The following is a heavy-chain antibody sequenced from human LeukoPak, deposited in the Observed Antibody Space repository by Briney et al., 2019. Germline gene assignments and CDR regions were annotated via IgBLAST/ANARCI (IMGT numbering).Heavy chain of an antibody. V-gene: IGHV3-30*18. Sequence: GRSLRLSCAASGFTFGSYGMHWVRQAPGKGLEWVAVISYDGSNKYYADSVKGRFTISRDNSKNTLYLQMNSLRAEDTALHYCAKDVGFGELGYFDYWGQGTLVTVSS. J-gene: IGHJ4*02. CDR2: ISYDGSNK. D-gene: IGHD3-10*01. CDR1: GFTFGSYG. CDR3: AKDVGFGELGYFDY.